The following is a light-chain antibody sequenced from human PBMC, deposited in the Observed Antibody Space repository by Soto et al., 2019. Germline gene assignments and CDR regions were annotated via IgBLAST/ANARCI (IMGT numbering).Light chain of an antibody. J-gene: IGKJ1*01. V-gene: IGKV3-15*01. Sequence: EVVLTQSPGTLSLSPGERATVSCRASQSVSRTYLAWYQQKPGQAPRLLIYGASTRATGIPARFSGSGSGTEFTLTISSLQSEDFAVYYCQQYSNWPPGTFGQGTKVDIK. CDR1: QSVSRTY. CDR2: GAS. CDR3: QQYSNWPPGT.